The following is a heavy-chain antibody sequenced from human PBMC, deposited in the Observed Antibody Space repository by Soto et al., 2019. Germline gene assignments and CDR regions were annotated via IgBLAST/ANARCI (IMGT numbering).Heavy chain of an antibody. V-gene: IGHV1-18*01. CDR1: GCTFTRYG. CDR3: AKNGQPPYYYYGLDV. D-gene: IGHD2-8*01. J-gene: IGHJ6*02. CDR2: ISGYNGDT. Sequence: QGHLVQSGAEAKKPGTSVKVSCKASGCTFTRYGISWVRQAPGQGLEWMGWISGYNGDTNYAQNLQGRVTMTIDTSTSTAYMELRSLTSDDTAVYYCAKNGQPPYYYYGLDVWGQGTTVTVSS.